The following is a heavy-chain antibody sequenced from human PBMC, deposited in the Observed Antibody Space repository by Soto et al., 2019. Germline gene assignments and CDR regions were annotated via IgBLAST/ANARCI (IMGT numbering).Heavy chain of an antibody. D-gene: IGHD5-18*01. V-gene: IGHV1-3*01. CDR1: GYTFTSYA. Sequence: ASVKVSCKASGYTFTSYAMHWVRQAPGQRLEWMGWINAGNGNTKYSQKFQGRVTITRDTSASTAYMELSSLRSEDTAVYYCAREVDTAMAPFDYWGQGTLVTVS. J-gene: IGHJ4*02. CDR3: AREVDTAMAPFDY. CDR2: INAGNGNT.